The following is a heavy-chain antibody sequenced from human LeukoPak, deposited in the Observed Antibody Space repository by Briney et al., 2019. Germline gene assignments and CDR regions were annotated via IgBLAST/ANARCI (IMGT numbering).Heavy chain of an antibody. J-gene: IGHJ6*03. V-gene: IGHV4-59*08. Sequence: PSETLSLTCTVSGGSISSYYWSWIRQPPGKGLEWIGYIYYSGSTNYNPPLKSRVTISVDTSKNQFSLKLSSVTAADTAVYYCARNDFPNYYYYMDVWGKGTTVTVSS. CDR2: IYYSGST. CDR1: GGSISSYY. D-gene: IGHD3-3*01. CDR3: ARNDFPNYYYYMDV.